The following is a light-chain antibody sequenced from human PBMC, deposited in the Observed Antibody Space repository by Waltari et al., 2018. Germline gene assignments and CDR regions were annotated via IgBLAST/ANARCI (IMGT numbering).Light chain of an antibody. Sequence: QSALTQPASVSGSPGQSITISCTGTSSDAGGYNYVPWYQQHPGKAPKLMIYEVSNRPSGVSNRFSGSKSGNTASLTISGLQAEDEADYYCSSYTSSSTPCVFGTGTKVTVL. CDR1: SSDAGGYNY. CDR3: SSYTSSSTPCV. CDR2: EVS. V-gene: IGLV2-14*01. J-gene: IGLJ1*01.